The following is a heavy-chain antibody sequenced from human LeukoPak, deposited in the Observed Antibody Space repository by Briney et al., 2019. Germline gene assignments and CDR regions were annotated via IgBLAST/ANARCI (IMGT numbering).Heavy chain of an antibody. J-gene: IGHJ3*02. Sequence: ASVKVSCKASGYTFTSHGISWVRQAPGQGLEWMGWLSTYFGNTNYVQKSQGRLTMTTDTSTSTAYMELRSLRSDDTAVYYCARGLDDILTGSEDAFDIWGQGTRVTVSS. V-gene: IGHV1-18*04. D-gene: IGHD3-9*01. CDR1: GYTFTSHG. CDR2: LSTYFGNT. CDR3: ARGLDDILTGSEDAFDI.